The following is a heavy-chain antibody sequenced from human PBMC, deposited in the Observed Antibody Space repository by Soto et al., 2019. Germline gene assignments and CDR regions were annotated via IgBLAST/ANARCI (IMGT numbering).Heavy chain of an antibody. CDR3: ARESSSWASLDP. J-gene: IGHJ5*02. D-gene: IGHD2-2*01. Sequence: EVQLVESGGGLVKPAGSLRLSCAASGFTFDSYRLTWVRQAPGKGLEWVSSISGDSNDISYADSVKGRCSISRDNAKKSLYLQMNSLRADDAARYYCARESSSWASLDPWGQGTLVTVSS. V-gene: IGHV3-21*01. CDR1: GFTFDSYR. CDR2: ISGDSNDI.